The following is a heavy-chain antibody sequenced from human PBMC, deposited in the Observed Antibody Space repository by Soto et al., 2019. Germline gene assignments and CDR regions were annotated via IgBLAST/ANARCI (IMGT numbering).Heavy chain of an antibody. Sequence: LRLSCVASGFTFSSYWMSWVRQAPGKGLEWVANIKSDGSEMYYVDSVKGRFTISRDNARKSLYLQMNSLRVEDTALYYCARDLGMVITAEYFQHWGQGTLVTVSS. D-gene: IGHD3-22*01. J-gene: IGHJ1*01. V-gene: IGHV3-7*03. CDR2: IKSDGSEM. CDR1: GFTFSSYW. CDR3: ARDLGMVITAEYFQH.